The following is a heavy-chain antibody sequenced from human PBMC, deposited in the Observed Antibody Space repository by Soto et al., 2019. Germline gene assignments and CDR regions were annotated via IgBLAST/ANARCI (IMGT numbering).Heavy chain of an antibody. Sequence: QITLKESGPTLVKPTQTLTLTCTFSGFSLSASGVGVGWIRQPPGKALEWLAIIYWDDEKRYTPSLKTRLTFTTETHKQPVVLTVSNVDPVETATYYCEHRAYFDSGKQWDYWSQGTMVSVSS. D-gene: IGHD3-10*01. V-gene: IGHV2-5*02. CDR1: GFSLSASGVG. CDR2: IYWDDEK. CDR3: EHRAYFDSGKQWDY. J-gene: IGHJ4*02.